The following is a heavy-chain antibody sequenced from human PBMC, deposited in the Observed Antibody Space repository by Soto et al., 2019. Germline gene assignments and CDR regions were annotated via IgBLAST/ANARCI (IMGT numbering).Heavy chain of an antibody. Sequence: SETLSLTCTVSGGSISSYYWSWIRQPPGKGLEWIGYIYYSGSTNYNPSLKSRVTISVDTSKNQFSLKLSSVTAADTAVYYCARLYCSSTSCYAGYYYYYMDVWGKGTTVTVSS. CDR3: ARLYCSSTSCYAGYYYYYMDV. J-gene: IGHJ6*03. V-gene: IGHV4-59*08. D-gene: IGHD2-2*01. CDR1: GGSISSYY. CDR2: IYYSGST.